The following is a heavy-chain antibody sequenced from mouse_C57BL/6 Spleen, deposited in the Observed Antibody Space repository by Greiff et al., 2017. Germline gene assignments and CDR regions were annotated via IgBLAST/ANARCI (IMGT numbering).Heavy chain of an antibody. D-gene: IGHD1-1*01. J-gene: IGHJ3*01. Sequence: VKLMESGAELARPGASVKMSCKASGYTFTSYTMHWVKQRPGQGLEWIGYINPSSGYTKYNQKFKDKATLTADKSSSTAYMQLSSLTSEDSAVYYCARQGYYYGSSTWFADWGQGTLVTVSA. CDR1: GYTFTSYT. V-gene: IGHV1-4*01. CDR2: INPSSGYT. CDR3: ARQGYYYGSSTWFAD.